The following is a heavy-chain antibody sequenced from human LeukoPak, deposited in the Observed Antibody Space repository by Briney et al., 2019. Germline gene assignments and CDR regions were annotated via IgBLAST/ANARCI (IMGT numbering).Heavy chain of an antibody. CDR2: INEPGTEQ. CDR3: ARDWEHARYN. D-gene: IGHD1/OR15-1a*01. Sequence: GGSLRLSCAASGFTFTSSWMSWVRQAPGKGLEWVANINEPGTEQFYADSVKGRFTLSRDNAKNSVPLLVSSLRVEDTAVYYCARDWEHARYNWGQGTLVIVSP. J-gene: IGHJ4*02. V-gene: IGHV3-7*01. CDR1: GFTFTSSW.